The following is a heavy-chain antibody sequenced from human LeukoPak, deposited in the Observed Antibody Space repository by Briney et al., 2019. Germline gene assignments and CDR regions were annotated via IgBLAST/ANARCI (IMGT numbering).Heavy chain of an antibody. CDR1: GFTFSSYW. Sequence: HPGGSLRLSCAASGFTFSSYWMHWVRQAPGKGLVWVSRINSDGSSTSYADSVKGRFTISRDNAKNTLYLQMNSLRAEDTAVYYCARSYGSSWYHYWGQGTLVTVSS. V-gene: IGHV3-74*01. D-gene: IGHD6-13*01. CDR3: ARSYGSSWYHY. CDR2: INSDGSST. J-gene: IGHJ4*02.